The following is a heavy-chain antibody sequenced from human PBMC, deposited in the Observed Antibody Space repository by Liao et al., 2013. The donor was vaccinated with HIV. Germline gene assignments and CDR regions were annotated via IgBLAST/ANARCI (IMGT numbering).Heavy chain of an antibody. CDR2: IHSSGST. CDR3: AGSGNYYSPYFFYMDV. J-gene: IGHJ6*03. V-gene: IGHV4-4*07. D-gene: IGHD1-26*01. CDR1: GGSISNYY. Sequence: QVQLQESGPGLVKPSETLSLTCTVSGGSISNYYWSWIRQSAGKGLEWIGRIHSSGSTNYNPSFRSRVTISIDTSKNQFSLRLSSVTAADTAVYYCAGSGNYYSPYFFYMDVWGKGTTVTVSS.